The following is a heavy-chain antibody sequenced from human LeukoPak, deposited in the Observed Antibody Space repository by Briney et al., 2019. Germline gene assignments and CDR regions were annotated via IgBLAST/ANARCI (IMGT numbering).Heavy chain of an antibody. D-gene: IGHD3-3*01. Sequence: SETLSLTCTVSGGSISSYYWSWIRQPAGKGLEWIGRIYTSGSTNYNPSLKSRVTISVDTSKNQFSLKLSSVTAADTAVYYCAGDYDFWSGYPHAYDAFDIWGQGTMATVSS. CDR2: IYTSGST. CDR1: GGSISSYY. J-gene: IGHJ3*02. V-gene: IGHV4-4*07. CDR3: AGDYDFWSGYPHAYDAFDI.